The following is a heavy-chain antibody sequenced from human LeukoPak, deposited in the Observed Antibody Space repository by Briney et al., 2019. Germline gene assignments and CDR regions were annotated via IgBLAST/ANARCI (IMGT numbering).Heavy chain of an antibody. D-gene: IGHD1-20*01. CDR2: ISSSSSYI. CDR1: GFTFSSHS. CDR3: ARTITTAPQTGSDY. J-gene: IGHJ4*02. Sequence: GGSLRLSCAASGFTFSSHSMNWVRQAPGKGLEWVSSISSSSSYICYADSVKGRFTISRDNAKNSLYLQMDSLRAEDTAVYYCARTITTAPQTGSDYWGQGTLVTVSS. V-gene: IGHV3-21*01.